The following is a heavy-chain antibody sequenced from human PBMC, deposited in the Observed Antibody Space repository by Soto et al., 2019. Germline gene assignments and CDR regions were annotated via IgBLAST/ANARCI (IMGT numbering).Heavy chain of an antibody. CDR3: ARGRYYDSSGYYSWFDP. J-gene: IGHJ5*02. Sequence: ASVKVSCKASGYTFTSYDINWVRQATGQGLEWMGRMNPNSGNTGYAQKFQGRVTMTRNTSISTAYMELSSLRSEDTAVYYCARGRYYDSSGYYSWFDPWGQGTLVTVSS. CDR1: GYTFTSYD. V-gene: IGHV1-8*01. CDR2: MNPNSGNT. D-gene: IGHD3-22*01.